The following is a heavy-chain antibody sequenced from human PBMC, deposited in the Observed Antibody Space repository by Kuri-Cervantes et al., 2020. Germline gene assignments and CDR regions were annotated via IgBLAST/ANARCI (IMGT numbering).Heavy chain of an antibody. CDR2: IWYDGSNK. CDR1: GFTFSSYG. J-gene: IGHJ3*02. V-gene: IGHV3-30*19. D-gene: IGHD5-12*01. Sequence: GGSLRLSCAASGFTFSSYGMHWVRQAPGKGLEWVAVIWYDGSNKYYADSVKGRFTISRDNSKNTLYLQMNSLRAEDTAVYYCARDLSGYDERAVADAFDIWGQGTMVTVSS. CDR3: ARDLSGYDERAVADAFDI.